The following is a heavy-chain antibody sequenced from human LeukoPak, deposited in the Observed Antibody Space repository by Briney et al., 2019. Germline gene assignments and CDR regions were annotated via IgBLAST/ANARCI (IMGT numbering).Heavy chain of an antibody. D-gene: IGHD2-15*01. CDR2: IYDSGST. Sequence: SETLSLTCTVSGGSISSYYWSWIRQPPGKGLEWIGNIYDSGSTNYNPSLKSRLTISVDTSKNQCSLKLSSVTAADTAVYYCARRRHCSSGSCEDFDYWGQGTLVTVSS. CDR3: ARRRHCSSGSCEDFDY. V-gene: IGHV4-59*01. CDR1: GGSISSYY. J-gene: IGHJ4*02.